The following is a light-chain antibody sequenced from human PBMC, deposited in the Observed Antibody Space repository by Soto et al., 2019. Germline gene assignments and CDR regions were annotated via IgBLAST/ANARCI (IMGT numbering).Light chain of an antibody. V-gene: IGKV2-28*01. CDR3: MQGSHWPPIT. Sequence: DIVMTQSPLSLPVTPGEPASISCRSSQSLLDSNGYNYLDWYLQKPGQSPQLLIYLGSNRASGVPDRFSGSGSGTDFTLKISRVEAEDVGLYCCMQGSHWPPITFGQGTRLEI. CDR2: LGS. CDR1: QSLLDSNGYNY. J-gene: IGKJ5*01.